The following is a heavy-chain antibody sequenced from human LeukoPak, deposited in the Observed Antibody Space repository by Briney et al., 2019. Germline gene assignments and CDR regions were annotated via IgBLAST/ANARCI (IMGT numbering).Heavy chain of an antibody. V-gene: IGHV1-69*10. Sequence: ASVKVSCKASGVTFISYGINWVRQAPGQGLEWMGGIFPLVDKTNYAQKLQGRVTITADKSTGTAYVELSSLRSEDTAVYYCARDRPTDYGGAFDIWGHGTMVTVSS. CDR2: IFPLVDKT. CDR1: GVTFISYG. CDR3: ARDRPTDYGGAFDI. J-gene: IGHJ3*02. D-gene: IGHD3-16*01.